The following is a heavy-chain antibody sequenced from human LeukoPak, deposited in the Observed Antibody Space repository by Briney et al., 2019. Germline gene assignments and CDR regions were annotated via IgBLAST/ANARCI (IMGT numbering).Heavy chain of an antibody. CDR1: GSSISSAYF. J-gene: IGHJ4*02. CDR2: MYHSGTT. CDR3: ARRPVGEYYFDY. D-gene: IGHD2-15*01. Sequence: SETLSLTCAVSGSSISSAYFWGWIRQTPAKGLEWIGSMYHSGTTYYNPSLKSRVTISVGTSKNQFSLKLSFVTAADTAVYYCARRPVGEYYFDYWGQGTLVTVSS. V-gene: IGHV4-38-2*01.